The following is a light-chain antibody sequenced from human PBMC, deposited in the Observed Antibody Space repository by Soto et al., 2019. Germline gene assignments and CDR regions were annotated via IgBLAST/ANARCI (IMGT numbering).Light chain of an antibody. Sequence: EIVLTQSPATLSLSPGERATLSCRTSQNIDIYLAWYQQKPGQPPRLLIYDTSNRASGVPTRFSGSGSGTDFTLSISSLEPEDFAVYYCQQRSNWPPSFGGGTKVEIK. V-gene: IGKV3-11*01. CDR3: QQRSNWPPS. CDR2: DTS. CDR1: QNIDIY. J-gene: IGKJ4*01.